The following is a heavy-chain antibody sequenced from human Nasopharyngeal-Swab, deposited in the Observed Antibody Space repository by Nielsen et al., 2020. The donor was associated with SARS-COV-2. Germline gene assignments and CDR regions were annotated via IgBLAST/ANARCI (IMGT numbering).Heavy chain of an antibody. V-gene: IGHV1-24*01. D-gene: IGHD1-7*01. CDR2: FVPEDGET. J-gene: IGHJ4*02. CDR3: ATPWPGPYWNYGRGDY. Sequence: ASAKVSCKVSGYTLTELSMHWVRQAPGKGLEWMGGFVPEDGETIYAQKFQGRVTMTEDTSTDTAYMELSSLRSEDTAVYYCATPWPGPYWNYGRGDYWGQGTLVTVSS. CDR1: GYTLTELS.